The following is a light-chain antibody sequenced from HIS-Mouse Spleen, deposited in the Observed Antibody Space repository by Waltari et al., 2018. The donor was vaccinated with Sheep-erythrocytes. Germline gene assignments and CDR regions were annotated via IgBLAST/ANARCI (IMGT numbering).Light chain of an antibody. J-gene: IGLJ3*02. CDR3: CSYAGSSTPWV. Sequence: QSALTQPAAVSGSPGQAITIPCTGTRSDVGSSNLVSWYQHHPGKAPKLMIYEGSKRPSGVSNRFSGSKSGNTASLTISGLQAEDEADYYCCSYAGSSTPWVFGGGTKLTVL. CDR1: RSDVGSSNL. V-gene: IGLV2-23*01. CDR2: EGS.